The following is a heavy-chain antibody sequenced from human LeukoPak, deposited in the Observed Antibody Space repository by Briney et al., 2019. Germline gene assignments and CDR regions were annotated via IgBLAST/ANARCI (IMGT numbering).Heavy chain of an antibody. J-gene: IGHJ4*02. D-gene: IGHD6-13*01. CDR1: GFTFSNYA. CDR2: ISGSGGST. V-gene: IGHV3-23*01. CDR3: AGEIAAAGNFDY. Sequence: GGSLRLSCAASGFTFSNYAMNWVRQAPGKGLEWVSLISGSGGSTYYADSVKGRFTISRDNSKNTLYLQMNSLRAEDTAVYYCAGEIAAAGNFDYWGQGTLVTVSS.